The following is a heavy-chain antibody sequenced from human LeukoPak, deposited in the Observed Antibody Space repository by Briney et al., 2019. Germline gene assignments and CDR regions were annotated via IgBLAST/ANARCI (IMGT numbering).Heavy chain of an antibody. Sequence: GGSLRLSCAASGFTFSSYPMSWVRQAPGKGLEWVSGISGSGGNTFYADSVKDRFSISRDNSKSTLFLLMNSLRAEDTAIYHCAKHWASPVVVPVAVLGPIHGMDVWGQGTTVTVSS. V-gene: IGHV3-23*01. J-gene: IGHJ6*02. CDR1: GFTFSSYP. D-gene: IGHD2-2*01. CDR3: AKHWASPVVVPVAVLGPIHGMDV. CDR2: ISGSGGNT.